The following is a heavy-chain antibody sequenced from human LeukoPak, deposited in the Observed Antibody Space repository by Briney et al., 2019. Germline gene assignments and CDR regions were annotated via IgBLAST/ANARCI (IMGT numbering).Heavy chain of an antibody. V-gene: IGHV3-23*01. CDR3: AKEGSGQDYGDCSETHDAFDI. J-gene: IGHJ3*02. CDR2: ISGSGGST. D-gene: IGHD4-17*01. Sequence: GGSLRLSCAASGFTFSSYAMSWVRQAPGKGLEWVSAISGSGGSTYYADSVKGRFTISRDNSKNTLYLQMNSLRAEDTAVYYCAKEGSGQDYGDCSETHDAFDIWGQGTMVTVSS. CDR1: GFTFSSYA.